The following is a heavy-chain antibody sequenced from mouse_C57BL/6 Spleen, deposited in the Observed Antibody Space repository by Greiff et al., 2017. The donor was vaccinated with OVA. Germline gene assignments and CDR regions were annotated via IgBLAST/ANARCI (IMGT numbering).Heavy chain of an antibody. D-gene: IGHD3-2*02. CDR3: AGVRDFDY. CDR1: GYTFTSYW. V-gene: IGHV1-52*01. Sequence: QVQLQQPGAELVRPGSSVTLSCKASGYTFTSYWMHWVKQRPIQGLEWIGNIDPSDSETHYNQKFKDKATLTVDKSSSTAYMQLRSLTSEDSAVYYCAGVRDFDYWGQGTTLTVSS. J-gene: IGHJ2*01. CDR2: IDPSDSET.